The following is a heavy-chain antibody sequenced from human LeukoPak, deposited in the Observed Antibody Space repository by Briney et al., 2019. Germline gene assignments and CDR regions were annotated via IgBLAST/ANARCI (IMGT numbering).Heavy chain of an antibody. D-gene: IGHD3-9*01. CDR1: GYTLTELS. CDR3: ATGAYYDILTGYYEAYYFDY. Sequence: GASVKVSCKVSGYTLTELSMHWVRQAPGKGLEWMGGFDPEDGETIYAQKFQGRVTMTEDTSTDTAYMELSSLRSEDTAVYYCATGAYYDILTGYYEAYYFDYWGQGTLVTVSS. V-gene: IGHV1-24*01. CDR2: FDPEDGET. J-gene: IGHJ4*02.